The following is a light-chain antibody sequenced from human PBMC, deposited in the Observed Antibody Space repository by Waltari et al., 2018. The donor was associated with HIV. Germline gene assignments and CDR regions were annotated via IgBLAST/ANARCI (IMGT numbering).Light chain of an antibody. J-gene: IGLJ3*02. Sequence: QSALTQPASVSGSPGQSITISCTGTSSDIGGYKYVSWYQQQPGKAPKLMISEVSNRPSGVSNRFSGSKSGNTASLTISGLQAEDEADYYGSSYTTSSTWVFGGGTKLTVL. CDR1: SSDIGGYKY. CDR3: SSYTTSSTWV. CDR2: EVS. V-gene: IGLV2-14*01.